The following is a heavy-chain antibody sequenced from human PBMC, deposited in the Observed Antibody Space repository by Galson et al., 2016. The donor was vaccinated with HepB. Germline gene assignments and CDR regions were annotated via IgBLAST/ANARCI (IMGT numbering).Heavy chain of an antibody. D-gene: IGHD3-16*01. J-gene: IGHJ4*02. V-gene: IGHV1-69*13. CDR2: IVPIIGTA. Sequence: SVKVSCKASGGTLSRYTIGWVRQAPAQGLEWMGGIVPIIGTAYYAQKFQARVTITADESTTTAYMQLSRLRSEDTAGYYCARGPRGLDCFDYWGQGTLVTVSS. CDR1: GGTLSRYT. CDR3: ARGPRGLDCFDY.